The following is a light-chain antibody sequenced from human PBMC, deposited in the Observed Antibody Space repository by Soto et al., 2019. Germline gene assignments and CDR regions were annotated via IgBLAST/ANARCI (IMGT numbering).Light chain of an antibody. V-gene: IGLV2-14*01. CDR1: ITDIGAYNY. CDR2: GVS. CDR3: SSYAGSNNLI. J-gene: IGLJ2*01. Sequence: QSALTQPASVSGSPGQSITISCTGTITDIGAYNYVSWYQQHPGKAPKLLIYGVSSRPSGVSNRFSGSKSGNAAYLTISGLQAEDEADYYCSSYAGSNNLIFGGGTKVTVL.